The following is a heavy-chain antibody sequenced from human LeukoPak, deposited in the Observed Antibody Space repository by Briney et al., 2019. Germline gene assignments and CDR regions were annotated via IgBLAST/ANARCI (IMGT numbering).Heavy chain of an antibody. V-gene: IGHV4-39*07. J-gene: IGHJ6*03. CDR1: GGSISSSSYY. CDR2: IYYSGST. Sequence: SETLSLTCTVSGGSISSSSYYWGWIRQPPGKGLEWIGSIYYSGSTYYNPSLKSRVTISVDTSKNQFSLKLSSVTAADTAVYYCARVGYYDFWSGYPLYYYYMDVWGKGTTVTVSS. D-gene: IGHD3-3*01. CDR3: ARVGYYDFWSGYPLYYYYMDV.